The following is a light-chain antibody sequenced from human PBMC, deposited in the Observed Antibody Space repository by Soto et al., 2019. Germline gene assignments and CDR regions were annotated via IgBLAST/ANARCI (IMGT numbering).Light chain of an antibody. CDR2: DAS. V-gene: IGKV1-5*01. CDR3: QQFIDGWT. Sequence: IDISQKNSTLSASIGDRVPITCRACQSINNRLAWYQQMPGKAPNLLIYDASTLESGVPSRFRGSGSETEFTLTISCLQPDDFATCCCQQFIDGWTFG. J-gene: IGKJ1*01. CDR1: QSINNR.